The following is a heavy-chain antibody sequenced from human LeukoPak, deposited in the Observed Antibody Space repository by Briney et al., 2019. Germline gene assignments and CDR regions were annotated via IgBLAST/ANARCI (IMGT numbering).Heavy chain of an antibody. CDR2: IIPILDVA. Sequence: GASVNVSCKASGSTFSNYGITWVRQAPGQGLEWMGRIIPILDVALYAQKFQGRVTITADKSTSTAYMELSTLRPEDTAVYYCARDQGVTDPPPYGLDVWGQGTTVTVSS. CDR1: GSTFSNYG. D-gene: IGHD2-21*02. CDR3: ARDQGVTDPPPYGLDV. J-gene: IGHJ6*02. V-gene: IGHV1-69*04.